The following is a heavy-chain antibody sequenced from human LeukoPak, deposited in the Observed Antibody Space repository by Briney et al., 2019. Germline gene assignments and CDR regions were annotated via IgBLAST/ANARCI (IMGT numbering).Heavy chain of an antibody. J-gene: IGHJ6*03. CDR1: GGSISSGSYY. V-gene: IGHV4-61*02. Sequence: NPSQTLSLTCTVSGGSISSGSYYWSWIRQPAGKGLELIGRIYTSGSTNYNPSLKSRVTISVDTSKNQFSLKLSSVTAADTAVYYCARDPTTLTIFGNYYYMDVWGKGTTVTVSS. CDR3: ARDPTTLTIFGNYYYMDV. D-gene: IGHD3-3*01. CDR2: IYTSGST.